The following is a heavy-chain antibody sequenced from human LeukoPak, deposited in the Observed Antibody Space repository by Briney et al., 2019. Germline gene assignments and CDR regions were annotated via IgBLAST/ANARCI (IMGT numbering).Heavy chain of an antibody. CDR2: INKDGSAT. Sequence: GGSLRLSCEASGFTFDAYAMHWVRQAPGKGLEWVSLINKDGSATYHADSVKGQFTISRDNSKNSLYLQMNSLRSEDTALYYCATWAFYHSLDVWGQVTTVTVSS. CDR1: GFTFDAYA. V-gene: IGHV3-43*02. J-gene: IGHJ6*02. CDR3: ATWAFYHSLDV. D-gene: IGHD1-26*01.